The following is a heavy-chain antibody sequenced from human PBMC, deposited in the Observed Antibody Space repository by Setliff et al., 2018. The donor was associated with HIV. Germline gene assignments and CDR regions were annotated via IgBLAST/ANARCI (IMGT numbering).Heavy chain of an antibody. V-gene: IGHV3-30*04. Sequence: PGGSLRLSCAASGFTFSRYGMHWVRQAPGKGLEWVAFISYDGSKKYDADFVKGRFTISRDNSKNTLYLQMNSLRTDDTAVYYCARAGVYYDSSGYCIDYWGQGTLVTVSS. D-gene: IGHD3-22*01. J-gene: IGHJ4*02. CDR2: ISYDGSKK. CDR1: GFTFSRYG. CDR3: ARAGVYYDSSGYCIDY.